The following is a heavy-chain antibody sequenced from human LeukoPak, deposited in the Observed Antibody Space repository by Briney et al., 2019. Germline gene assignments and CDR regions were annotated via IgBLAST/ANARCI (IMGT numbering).Heavy chain of an antibody. V-gene: IGHV3-23*01. CDR2: ISGNGGDT. CDR3: AKADFGWSNMRACYFDF. Sequence: QPGGSLRLSCTASGFTFGDYAMSWVRQAPGKGLEWVSGISGNGGDTYYADSVKGRFTISRDNSMNTLYLQLTSLRAEDTAIYYCAKADFGWSNMRACYFDFWGQGTLVPVSS. D-gene: IGHD3-9*01. J-gene: IGHJ4*02. CDR1: GFTFGDYA.